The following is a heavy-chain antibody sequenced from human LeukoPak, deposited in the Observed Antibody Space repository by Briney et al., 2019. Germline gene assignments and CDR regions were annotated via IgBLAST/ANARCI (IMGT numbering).Heavy chain of an antibody. CDR3: AREDLGSSGHDY. Sequence: GGSLRLSCAASGFTFSSYAMHWVRQAPGEGLEWVAVISYDGSNKYYADSVKGRFTISRDNSKNTLYLQMYSLRAEDTAVYYCAREDLGSSGHDYWGQGTLVTVSS. J-gene: IGHJ4*02. D-gene: IGHD3-22*01. V-gene: IGHV3-30*04. CDR1: GFTFSSYA. CDR2: ISYDGSNK.